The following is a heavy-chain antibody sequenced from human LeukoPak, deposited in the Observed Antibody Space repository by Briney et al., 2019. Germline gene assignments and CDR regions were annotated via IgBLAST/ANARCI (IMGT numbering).Heavy chain of an antibody. CDR3: ATGKGYHYY. CDR1: GGSISNYY. CDR2: ISDSGST. V-gene: IGHV4-59*12. J-gene: IGHJ4*02. Sequence: SETLSLTCTVSGGSISNYYWTCIRHPPRKGLERIGHISDSGSTKYNTSLKSRVSISGDTSKNQVSLKMASVTAADTAVYYCATGKGYHYYWGQGTLVTVSS. D-gene: IGHD5-12*01.